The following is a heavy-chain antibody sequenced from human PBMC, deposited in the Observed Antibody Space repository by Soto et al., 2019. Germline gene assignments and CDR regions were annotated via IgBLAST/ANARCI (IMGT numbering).Heavy chain of an antibody. D-gene: IGHD1-1*01. CDR1: SGSISSGGDS. Sequence: PSKTLSLTCVVSSGSISSGGDSWNWIRQPPGKGLEWIGYIYHSGSTLYNPSLKSRVTISVDKSKNQFSLKLTSVTAADTAVYYCARDQLEGNWFDPWGQGTLVTVS. J-gene: IGHJ5*02. CDR3: ARDQLEGNWFDP. CDR2: IYHSGST. V-gene: IGHV4-30-2*01.